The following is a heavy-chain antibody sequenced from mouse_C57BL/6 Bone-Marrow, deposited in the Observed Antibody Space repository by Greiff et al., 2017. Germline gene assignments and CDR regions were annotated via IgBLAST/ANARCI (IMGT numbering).Heavy chain of an antibody. CDR2: IYPSDSET. V-gene: IGHV1-61*01. Sequence: QVQLQQPGAELVRPGSSVKLSCKASGYTFTSYWMDWVKQRPGQGLEWIGNIYPSDSETHYNQKFKDKATLTVDKSSSTAYMQLSSLTSVDSAVYYCASSNYVVPWFAYWGQGTLVTVSA. CDR3: ASSNYVVPWFAY. D-gene: IGHD2-5*01. CDR1: GYTFTSYW. J-gene: IGHJ3*01.